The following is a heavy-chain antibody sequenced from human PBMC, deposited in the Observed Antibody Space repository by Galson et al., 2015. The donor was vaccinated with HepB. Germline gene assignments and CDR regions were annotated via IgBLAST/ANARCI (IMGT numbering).Heavy chain of an antibody. CDR3: ARDLNYPRFDP. J-gene: IGHJ5*02. D-gene: IGHD4-11*01. CDR2: IWYDGSNK. CDR1: GFTFSSYG. V-gene: IGHV3-33*01. Sequence: SLRLSCAASGFTFSSYGMHWVRQAPGKGLEWVAVIWYDGSNKYYADSVKGRFTISRDNSKNTLYLQMNSLRAEDTAVYYCARDLNYPRFDPWGQGTLVTVSS.